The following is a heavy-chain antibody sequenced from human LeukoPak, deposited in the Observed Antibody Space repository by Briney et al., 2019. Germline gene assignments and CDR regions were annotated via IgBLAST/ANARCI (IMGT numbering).Heavy chain of an antibody. V-gene: IGHV3-7*01. D-gene: IGHD1-26*01. CDR3: ARETYSATYFFDH. CDR2: IHPDGRVK. Sequence: GGSLRLSCAGSGFAFSSAWMSWDRQAPGKGLEWVANIHPDGRVKYFQASVKGRFTISRDNAKSSLFLQMNSLRAEDTAVYFCARETYSATYFFDHWGQGTLVTVSS. CDR1: GFAFSSAW. J-gene: IGHJ4*02.